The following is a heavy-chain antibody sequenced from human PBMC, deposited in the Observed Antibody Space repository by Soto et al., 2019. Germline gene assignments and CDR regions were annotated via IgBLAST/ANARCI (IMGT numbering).Heavy chain of an antibody. CDR1: GFTVSSNY. CDR3: ARDKSSGSGWAFDI. D-gene: IGHD6-19*01. J-gene: IGHJ3*02. Sequence: GGSLRLSCAASGFTVSSNYMSWVRQAPGKGLEWVSVIYSGGSTYYADSVKGRFTISGDNSKNTLYLQMNSLRAEDTAVYYCARDKSSGSGWAFDIWGQGTMVTVSS. CDR2: IYSGGST. V-gene: IGHV3-53*01.